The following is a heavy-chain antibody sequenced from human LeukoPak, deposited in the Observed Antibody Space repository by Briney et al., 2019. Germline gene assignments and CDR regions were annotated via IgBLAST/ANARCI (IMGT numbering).Heavy chain of an antibody. V-gene: IGHV4-4*02. CDR1: GGSISSGNE. J-gene: IGHJ5*02. D-gene: IGHD3-10*01. CDR2: IYHLGST. CDR3: ARGTPHCYGSGSYYLGTWFDP. Sequence: SGTLSLTRTVSGGSISSGNEWSWVRQPPGKGLEWIGEIYHLGSTSYNPSLKSRVTISVDNSTNKFSLFLSSVTAADTGVSFSARGTPHCYGSGSYYLGTWFDPWGEGNLVTASS.